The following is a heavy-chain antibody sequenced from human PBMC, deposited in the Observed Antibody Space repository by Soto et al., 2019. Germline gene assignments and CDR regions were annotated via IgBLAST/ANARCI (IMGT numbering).Heavy chain of an antibody. CDR1: GFTFGNFW. D-gene: IGHD3-22*01. CDR2: IGPDGTDI. CDR3: ARDPNKYYYDSSGYSDY. Sequence: PGGSLRLSCSDSGFTFGNFWIHWVRQAPGKGLEWVSHIGPDGTDIVYADSVKGRFTISRDNSKNTLYLQMNSLRAEDTAVYYCARDPNKYYYDSSGYSDYWGQGTLVTVSS. V-gene: IGHV3-74*03. J-gene: IGHJ4*02.